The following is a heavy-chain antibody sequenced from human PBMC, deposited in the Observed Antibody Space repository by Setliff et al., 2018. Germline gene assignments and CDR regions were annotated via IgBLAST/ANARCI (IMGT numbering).Heavy chain of an antibody. J-gene: IGHJ4*02. CDR2: IYTSGST. CDR3: ARSYSNSLEY. CDR1: GGSISSGSYY. V-gene: IGHV4-61*02. Sequence: TSETLSLTCTVSGGSISSGSYYWSWIRQPAGKGLEWIGRIYTSGSTNYNPSLKSRVTISVDKSKNQFSLKLSSVTAADTAVYYCARSYSNSLEYWGQGTLVTVSS. D-gene: IGHD4-4*01.